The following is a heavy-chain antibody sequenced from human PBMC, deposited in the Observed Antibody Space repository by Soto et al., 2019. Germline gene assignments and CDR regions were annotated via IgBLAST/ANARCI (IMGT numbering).Heavy chain of an antibody. Sequence: SETLSLTCTVSGGSISNYYWTWIRQPAGKGLEWIGRMYTSGSTNYNPSLKSRVTMSVDTSKNQFSLTLRSVTAADTAVYYCATEGYSDTYSYYQTFDVWGQGTTVTVSS. D-gene: IGHD4-17*01. V-gene: IGHV4-4*07. CDR2: MYTSGST. J-gene: IGHJ6*02. CDR1: GGSISNYY. CDR3: ATEGYSDTYSYYQTFDV.